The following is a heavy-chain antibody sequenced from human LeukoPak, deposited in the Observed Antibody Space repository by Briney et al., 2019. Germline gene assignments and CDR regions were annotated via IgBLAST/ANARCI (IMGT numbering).Heavy chain of an antibody. CDR3: AREGGGIAAGVYYFDY. J-gene: IGHJ4*02. CDR2: ISSRSSYI. V-gene: IGHV3-21*01. CDR1: GFTFSSYS. Sequence: AESLRLSCAASGFTFSSYSVNWVRQAPGKGLEWISSISSRSSYIYYADSVKGRFTISRDNAKNSLYLLMNSLRAEDTAVYYCAREGGGIAAGVYYFDYWGQGTLVTVSS. D-gene: IGHD6-13*01.